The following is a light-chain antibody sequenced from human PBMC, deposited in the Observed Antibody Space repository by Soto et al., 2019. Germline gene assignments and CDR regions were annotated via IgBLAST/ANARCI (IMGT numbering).Light chain of an antibody. CDR1: QSISSW. Sequence: DIQMTQSPSTLSASVGDRVTITCRASQSISSWLAWYKQKPGKAPKLLIYDASSLESGVPSRFSGSGSGTEFTLTISSLKPDDFETYYCQQYDSYSLTFGGGTKVDIK. CDR3: QQYDSYSLT. J-gene: IGKJ4*01. CDR2: DAS. V-gene: IGKV1-5*01.